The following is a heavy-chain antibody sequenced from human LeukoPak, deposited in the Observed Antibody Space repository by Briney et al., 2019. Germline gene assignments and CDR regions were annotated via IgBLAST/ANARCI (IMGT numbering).Heavy chain of an antibody. CDR2: IWYDGSNK. J-gene: IGHJ4*02. V-gene: IGHV3-33*08. D-gene: IGHD3-9*01. Sequence: GGSLRLSCAASGFTFSSYAMHWVRQAPGKGLEWVAVIWYDGSNKYYADSVKGRFTISRDNSKNTLYLQMNSLRAEDTAVYYCARGSFEERYSDISGYWGQGTLVTVSS. CDR1: GFTFSSYA. CDR3: ARGSFEERYSDISGY.